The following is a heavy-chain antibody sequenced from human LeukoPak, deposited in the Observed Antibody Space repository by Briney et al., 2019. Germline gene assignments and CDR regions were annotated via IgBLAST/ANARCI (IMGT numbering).Heavy chain of an antibody. CDR1: GSTFSSYS. CDR2: ISSSSSYI. CDR3: ARASGIVVVPAAIGSLAKQQLVRGAFDI. D-gene: IGHD2-2*02. J-gene: IGHJ3*02. Sequence: GGSLRLSCAASGSTFSSYSMNWVRQAPGKGLEWVSSISSSSSYIYYADSVKGRFTISRDNAKNSLYLQMNSLRAEDTAVYYCARASGIVVVPAAIGSLAKQQLVRGAFDIWGQGTMVTVSS. V-gene: IGHV3-21*01.